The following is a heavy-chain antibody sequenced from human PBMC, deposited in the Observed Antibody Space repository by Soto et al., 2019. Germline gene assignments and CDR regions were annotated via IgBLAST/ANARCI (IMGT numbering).Heavy chain of an antibody. CDR2: ISTYNGNT. Sequence: ASVKASCKASGYTFTNYGFTWVRQAPGQGLEWLGWISTYNGNTKYAQKVQGRLTMTTDTSTSTANMELTSLRSDDTALYYCARTTVTASYYCMDVWGKGSTVTVSS. CDR3: ARTTVTASYYCMDV. CDR1: GYTFTNYG. V-gene: IGHV1-18*01. J-gene: IGHJ6*03. D-gene: IGHD4-17*01.